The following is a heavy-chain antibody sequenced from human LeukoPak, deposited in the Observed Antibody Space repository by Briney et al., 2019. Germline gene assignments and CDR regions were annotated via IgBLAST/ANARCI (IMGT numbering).Heavy chain of an antibody. CDR2: INHSGST. D-gene: IGHD4-11*01. V-gene: IGHV4-34*01. CDR3: ARGEALYSNYGFDY. CDR1: GGSFSGYY. Sequence: PSETLSLTCAVYGGSFSGYYWSWIRQPPGKGLEWIGEINHSGSTNYNPSLKSRVTISIDTSKNQFSLKLTSVTAADTAVYYCARGEALYSNYGFDYWGQGTLVTVSS. J-gene: IGHJ4*02.